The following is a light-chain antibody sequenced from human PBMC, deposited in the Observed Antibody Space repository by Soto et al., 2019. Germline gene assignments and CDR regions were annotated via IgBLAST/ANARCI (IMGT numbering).Light chain of an antibody. CDR2: GNS. CDR3: QSYDSSLSAAVV. J-gene: IGLJ2*01. Sequence: QSVLTQPPSVSGAPGQRVTLSCTGSSSNIGAGYDVHWYQQLPGTAPKLLIYGNSNRPSGVPDRFSGSKSGTSASLAITGLQAEDEADYYCQSYDSSLSAAVVFGGGTKLTVL. CDR1: SSNIGAGYD. V-gene: IGLV1-40*01.